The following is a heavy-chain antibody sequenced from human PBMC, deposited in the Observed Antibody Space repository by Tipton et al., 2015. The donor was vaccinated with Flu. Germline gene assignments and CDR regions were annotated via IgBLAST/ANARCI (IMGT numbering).Heavy chain of an antibody. CDR1: GGSISSYY. CDR3: ARDYYDSSGYYYQD. CDR2: IYYSGST. J-gene: IGHJ4*02. V-gene: IGHV4-59*01. D-gene: IGHD3-22*01. Sequence: TLSLTCTVSGGSISSYYWSWIRQPPGKGLEWIGYIYYSGSTNYNPSLKSRVTISVDTSKNQFSLKLSSVTAADTAVYYCARDYYDSSGYYYQDWGQGTLVTGSS.